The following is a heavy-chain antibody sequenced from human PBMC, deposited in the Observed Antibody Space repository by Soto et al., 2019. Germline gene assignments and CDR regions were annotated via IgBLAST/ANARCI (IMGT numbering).Heavy chain of an antibody. CDR2: IIPIFGTA. CDR1: GGTFSSYA. CDR3: ARDPLTAMVRYYYYYGMDV. V-gene: IGHV1-69*13. J-gene: IGHJ6*02. Sequence: GASVKFSCKASGGTFSSYAISWVRQGPGQGLEWMGGIIPIFGTANYAQKFQGRVTITADESTSTAYMELSSLRSEDTAVYYCARDPLTAMVRYYYYYGMDVWGQGTTVTVSS. D-gene: IGHD5-18*01.